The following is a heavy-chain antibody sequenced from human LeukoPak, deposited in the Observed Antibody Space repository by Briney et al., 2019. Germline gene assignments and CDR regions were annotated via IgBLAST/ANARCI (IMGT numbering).Heavy chain of an antibody. CDR1: GYSFTSYH. CDR3: ATTSGYFYY. CDR2: INPSGGST. Sequence: GASVKVSCKASGYSFTSYHMHWVRQAPGQGLEWMGIINPSGGSTSYAQNFQGRVTMTRDTSISTAYMELSRLRSDDTAVYYCATTSGYFYYWGQGTLVTVSS. J-gene: IGHJ4*02. D-gene: IGHD1-26*01. V-gene: IGHV1-46*01.